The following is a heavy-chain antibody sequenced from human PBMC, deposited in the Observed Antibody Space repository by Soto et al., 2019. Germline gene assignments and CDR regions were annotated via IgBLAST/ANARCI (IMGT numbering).Heavy chain of an antibody. D-gene: IGHD3-3*01. CDR3: AITIFGVVIMGGPGAFDI. J-gene: IGHJ3*02. V-gene: IGHV4-34*01. CDR1: GGSFIGYC. Sequence: SETLSLTCAVEGGSFIGYCWSWIRKPPGKGMEWIGEINHSGSTNYNPSLKSRVTISVDTSKNQFSLKLSSVTAADTAVYYCAITIFGVVIMGGPGAFDIWGQGTMVTVSS. CDR2: INHSGST.